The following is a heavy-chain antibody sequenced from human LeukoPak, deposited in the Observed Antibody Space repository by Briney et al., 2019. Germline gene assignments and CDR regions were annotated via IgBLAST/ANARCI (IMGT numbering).Heavy chain of an antibody. CDR2: ISRDGSQQ. Sequence: GGSLRLSCAASGFTFNNYWLTWVRQAPGKGLEWVAKISRDGSQQYYVDSVKGRFTISRDNAKNSLYLQMNSLRAEDTAVYCCARDIWQLVYFDYWGQGTLVTVSS. V-gene: IGHV3-7*01. J-gene: IGHJ4*02. CDR3: ARDIWQLVYFDY. D-gene: IGHD6-13*01. CDR1: GFTFNNYW.